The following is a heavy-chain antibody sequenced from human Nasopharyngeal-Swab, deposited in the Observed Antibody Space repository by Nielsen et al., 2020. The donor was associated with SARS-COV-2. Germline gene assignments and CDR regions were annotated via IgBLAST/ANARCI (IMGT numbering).Heavy chain of an antibody. J-gene: IGHJ4*02. CDR2: INHSGST. CDR1: GGSLSNFF. CDR3: ARVGDTAMAPVSY. V-gene: IGHV4-34*01. D-gene: IGHD5-18*01. Sequence: GSLRLSCAVYGGSLSNFFWSWIRQPPGKGLEWIGEINHSGSTNYNPSLKSRVTISVDTSKKQFSLELSSVTAADTAVYYCARVGDTAMAPVSYWGQGTLVTISS.